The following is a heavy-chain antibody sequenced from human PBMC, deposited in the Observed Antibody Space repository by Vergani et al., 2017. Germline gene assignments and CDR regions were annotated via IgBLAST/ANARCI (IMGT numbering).Heavy chain of an antibody. V-gene: IGHV3-30*03. CDR2: VSYDGTQK. CDR1: GYTSSYYG. CDR3: ATKSCGTPGCQIGYFRE. Sequence: QVHLVESGGGVVQPGRSLRLSCVVSGYTSSYYGMHWVRQAPGKVLEWVAVVSYDGTQKYYADSVKGRFTIYEDKSKSTLYLQMNSLRTEDTAVYYCATKSCGTPGCQIGYFREWGQGTLVTVSS. D-gene: IGHD1-1*01. J-gene: IGHJ1*01.